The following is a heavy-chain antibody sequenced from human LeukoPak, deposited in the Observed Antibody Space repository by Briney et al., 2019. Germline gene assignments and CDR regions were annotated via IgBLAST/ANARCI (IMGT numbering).Heavy chain of an antibody. Sequence: RGSLKLSCAASGFHLYRYSMAWGPQAPGMGLEVVSVTSGSSVDTDYAGSVKGQFTISRDNSKSTLYLQMNSLRAEDTAVYYCARERDRDVEVADYFDHWGQGTLVTVSS. J-gene: IGHJ4*02. CDR1: GFHLYRYS. CDR2: TSGSSVDT. CDR3: ARERDRDVEVADYFDH. V-gene: IGHV3-23*01. D-gene: IGHD6-19*01.